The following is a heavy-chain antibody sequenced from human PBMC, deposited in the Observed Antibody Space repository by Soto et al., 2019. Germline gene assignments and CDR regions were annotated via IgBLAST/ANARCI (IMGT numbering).Heavy chain of an antibody. CDR2: INPSGGST. V-gene: IGHV1-46*03. CDR3: ATYGDSTYFQH. Sequence: ASVKVSCKSSGYTFTSYYMHWVRQAPGQGLEWMGIINPSGGSTSYAQKFQGRVTMARDTSTSTVYMELSSLRSEDTAVYYCATYGDSTYFQHWGQGTLVTVSS. CDR1: GYTFTSYY. J-gene: IGHJ1*01. D-gene: IGHD4-17*01.